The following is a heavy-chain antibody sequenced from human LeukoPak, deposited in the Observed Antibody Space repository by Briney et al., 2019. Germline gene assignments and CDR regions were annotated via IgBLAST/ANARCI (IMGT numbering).Heavy chain of an antibody. CDR2: IYSSGST. J-gene: IGHJ4*02. CDR1: GGSFSGLY. CDR3: ARHCGYTSAGYYFDS. Sequence: SETLSLTCAVYGGSFSGLYWNWIRPPPGKGLEWIGRIYSSGSTYYNPSLKSQVTISVDTSKNQFSLKLTSVTAADTAKYYCARHCGYTSAGYYFDSWGQGTLVTVSS. D-gene: IGHD5-12*01. V-gene: IGHV4-34*01.